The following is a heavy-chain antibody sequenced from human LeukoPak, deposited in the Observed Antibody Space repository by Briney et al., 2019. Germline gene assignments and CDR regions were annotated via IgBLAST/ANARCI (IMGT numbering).Heavy chain of an antibody. J-gene: IGHJ4*02. V-gene: IGHV4-34*01. CDR3: ARASGPGSIVVVVAAPYYFDY. CDR1: GGSFSGYY. CDR2: INHSGST. Sequence: SETLSLTCAVYGGSFSGYYWGWIRQPPGKGLEWIGEINHSGSTNYNPSLKSRVTISVDTSKNQFSLKLSSVTAADTAVYYCARASGPGSIVVVVAAPYYFDYWGQGTLVTVSS. D-gene: IGHD2-15*01.